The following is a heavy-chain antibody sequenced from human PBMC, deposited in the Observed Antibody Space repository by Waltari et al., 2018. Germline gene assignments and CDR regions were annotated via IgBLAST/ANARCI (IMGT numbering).Heavy chain of an antibody. CDR1: GGSFSGYS. Sequence: QVQLQQWGAGLLKHSETLSLTCAVYGGSFSGYSWRWTRQPPGKGLEWIGEINHSGSTNYNPSLKSRVTRSGDTSKNQFSLKLSSVTAADTAVYYCARRILWFGESSPYFDYWGQGTLVTVSS. CDR2: INHSGST. CDR3: ARRILWFGESSPYFDY. V-gene: IGHV4-34*01. J-gene: IGHJ4*02. D-gene: IGHD3-10*01.